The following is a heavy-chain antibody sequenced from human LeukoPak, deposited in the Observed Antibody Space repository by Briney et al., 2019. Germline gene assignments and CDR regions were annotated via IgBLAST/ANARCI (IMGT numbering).Heavy chain of an antibody. CDR2: IYYSGRT. D-gene: IGHD2/OR15-2a*01. V-gene: IGHV4-30-4*01. CDR1: GGSFSGGDYY. J-gene: IGHJ4*02. Sequence: SETLSLTCAVSGGSFSGGDYYWSWICQPPGMGLEWIGYIYYSGRTYYNPSLKSRLTISVDTSKKQFSLKLSSVTAADTAVYYCASVILPENYFDNWGQGTLVTVSS. CDR3: ASVILPENYFDN.